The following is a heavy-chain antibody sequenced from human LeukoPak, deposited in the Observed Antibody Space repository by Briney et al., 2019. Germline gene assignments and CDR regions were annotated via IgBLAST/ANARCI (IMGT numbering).Heavy chain of an antibody. D-gene: IGHD5-24*01. CDR1: GYTFTTLD. J-gene: IGHJ4*02. CDR3: ARVGVDGYGYYFDY. V-gene: IGHV1-3*01. CDR2: INAGNGNT. Sequence: AASVKVSCKASGYTFTTLDINWVRQATGQGLEWMGWINAGNGNTKYSQKFQGRVTITRDTSASTAYMELSRLRSDDTAVYYCARVGVDGYGYYFDYWGRGTLVTVSS.